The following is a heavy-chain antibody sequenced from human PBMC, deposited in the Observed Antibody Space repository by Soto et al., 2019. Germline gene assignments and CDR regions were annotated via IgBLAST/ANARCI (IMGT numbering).Heavy chain of an antibody. Sequence: GGSLRLSCAASGFTFSSYAMSWVRQAPGKGLEWVSSISSSSSYIYYADSVKGRFTISRDNAKNSLYLQMNSLRAEDTAVYYCARDRTNEYSGYDWGYWGQGTLVTVSS. CDR3: ARDRTNEYSGYDWGY. V-gene: IGHV3-21*01. D-gene: IGHD5-12*01. CDR1: GFTFSSYA. J-gene: IGHJ4*02. CDR2: ISSSSSYI.